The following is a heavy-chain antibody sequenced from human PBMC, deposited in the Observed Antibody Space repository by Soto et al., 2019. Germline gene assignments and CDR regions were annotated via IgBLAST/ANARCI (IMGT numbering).Heavy chain of an antibody. D-gene: IGHD5-18*01. Sequence: GGSLRLSCAASGFTFSSYAMHWVRQAPGKGLEWVAVISYDGSNKYYADSVKGRFTISRDNSKNTLYLQMNSLRAEDTAVYYCARVRIQLWGHFDYWGQGTLVTVSS. J-gene: IGHJ4*02. CDR1: GFTFSSYA. CDR3: ARVRIQLWGHFDY. CDR2: ISYDGSNK. V-gene: IGHV3-30-3*01.